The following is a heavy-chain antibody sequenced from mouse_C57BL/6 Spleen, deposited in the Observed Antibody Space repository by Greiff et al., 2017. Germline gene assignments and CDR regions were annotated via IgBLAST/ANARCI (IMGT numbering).Heavy chain of an antibody. Sequence: QVQLQQSGAELVRPGTSVKVSCKASGYAFTNYLIEWVKQRPGQGLEWIGVINPGSGGTNYNEKFKGKATLTADKSSSTAYMQLSSLTSEDSAVCCGARYGYSNYYYDYWGQGTTLTVSS. CDR2: INPGSGGT. V-gene: IGHV1-54*01. CDR3: ARYGYSNYYYDY. J-gene: IGHJ2*01. D-gene: IGHD2-5*01. CDR1: GYAFTNYL.